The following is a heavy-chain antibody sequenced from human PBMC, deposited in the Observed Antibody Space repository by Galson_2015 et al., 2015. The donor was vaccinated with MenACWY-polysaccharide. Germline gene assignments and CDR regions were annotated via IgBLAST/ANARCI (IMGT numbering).Heavy chain of an antibody. CDR1: GFTFTSSA. J-gene: IGHJ4*02. D-gene: IGHD6-6*01. CDR3: AADPEYSSSSLRDRFDY. V-gene: IGHV1-58*01. CDR2: IVAGSGNT. Sequence: SVKVSCKASGFTFTSSAVRWVRQARGQRLEWIGWIVAGSGNTNYAQNFQERVTITRDMSTSTAYMELSSLRSEDTAVYYCAADPEYSSSSLRDRFDYWGQGTLVTVSS.